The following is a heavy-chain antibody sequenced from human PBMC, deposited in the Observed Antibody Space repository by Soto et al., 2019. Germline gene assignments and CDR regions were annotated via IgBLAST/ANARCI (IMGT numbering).Heavy chain of an antibody. V-gene: IGHV3-9*01. J-gene: IGHJ4*02. D-gene: IGHD3-3*01. CDR3: AKDLRTSWIFGNFDS. CDR1: GFTFGDYA. CDR2: IAFNSGNT. Sequence: EVQLVESGGGWVQPGRSLRLSCAASGFTFGDYAMHWVRQAPGKGLEWVSGIAFNSGNTAYADSVKGRFTISRDNAKNSLYLQMNSLRAEDTALYYCAKDLRTSWIFGNFDSWGQGTLVTVSS.